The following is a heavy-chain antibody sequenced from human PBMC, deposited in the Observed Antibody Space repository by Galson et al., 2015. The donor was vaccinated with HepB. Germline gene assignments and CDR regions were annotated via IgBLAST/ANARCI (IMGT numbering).Heavy chain of an antibody. CDR1: GFTFRSFG. Sequence: SLRLSCAASGFTFRSFGMHWVRQAPGEGLEWMAVISYDGSNKYYADSVKGRFTVSRDNSKNTLYLQMNSLRAEDTAVYYCAKCYYDSSGFYPNYFDYWGQGTLVTVSS. D-gene: IGHD3-22*01. CDR3: AKCYYDSSGFYPNYFDY. CDR2: ISYDGSNK. J-gene: IGHJ4*02. V-gene: IGHV3-30*18.